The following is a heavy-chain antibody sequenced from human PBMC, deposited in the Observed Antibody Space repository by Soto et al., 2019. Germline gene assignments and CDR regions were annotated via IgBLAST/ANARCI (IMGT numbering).Heavy chain of an antibody. D-gene: IGHD6-13*01. V-gene: IGHV4-59*01. Sequence: GTLALTCTVSGGSISTYYWSGIRQPPGKGLEWIGYINYNGRTNYNPSLKSRVTMSLDTSKNQLSLKLRSVTAADTAVFYCARYAGSSWFDYWGQGTLVTVSS. CDR2: INYNGRT. CDR3: ARYAGSSWFDY. J-gene: IGHJ4*02. CDR1: GGSISTYY.